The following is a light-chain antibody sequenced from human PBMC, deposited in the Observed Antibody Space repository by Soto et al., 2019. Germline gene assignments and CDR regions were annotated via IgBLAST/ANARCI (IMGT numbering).Light chain of an antibody. V-gene: IGKV3-20*01. J-gene: IGKJ5*01. CDR3: QQYGSSPPIT. Sequence: ESVLTQSPCTLSLSPGARSTLSCRASQSVSSSYLAWYQQKPGQAPRLLIYGASSRATGIPDRFSGSGSGTDFTITISRLEPEDFAVYYCQQYGSSPPITFGQGTRLE. CDR2: GAS. CDR1: QSVSSSY.